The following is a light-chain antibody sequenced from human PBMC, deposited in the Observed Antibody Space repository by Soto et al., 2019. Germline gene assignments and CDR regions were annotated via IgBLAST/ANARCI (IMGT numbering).Light chain of an antibody. CDR1: ALPRQY. V-gene: IGLV3-25*03. CDR2: KDT. CDR3: QSADSSGPYLL. Sequence: SYELTQPPSVSVSPGQTARITCSGAALPRQYAHWYQQKPGQAPMLVIYKDTERPSGIPERFSGSRSGTAITLTISGVQADDEADYCCQSADSSGPYLLFGGGTKLTVL. J-gene: IGLJ3*02.